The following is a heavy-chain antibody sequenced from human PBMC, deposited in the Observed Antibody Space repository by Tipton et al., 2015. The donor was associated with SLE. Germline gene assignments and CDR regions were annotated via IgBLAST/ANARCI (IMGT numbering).Heavy chain of an antibody. CDR2: ISYDGSNE. CDR3: ARGDYMDV. V-gene: IGHV3-30*19. CDR1: GFTFSSYG. J-gene: IGHJ6*03. Sequence: SLRLSCEASGFTFSSYGMHWVRQAPGKGLEWVALISYDGSNEYYADSVKGRFTISRDNSKNTLSLQMNSLRPEDTALYYCARGDYMDVWGKGTMVTVSS.